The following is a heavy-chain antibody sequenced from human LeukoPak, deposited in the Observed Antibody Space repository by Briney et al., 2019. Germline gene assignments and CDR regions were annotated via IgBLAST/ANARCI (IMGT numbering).Heavy chain of an antibody. CDR2: IYHSGTT. J-gene: IGHJ4*02. CDR3: ARGTSTIVATFSY. CDR1: GYSISSGYY. Sequence: SETLSLTCTVSGYSISSGYYWGWIRQPPGKGLEWIGSIYHSGTTYYNPSLKSRVTISVDTSKNQFSLGLSSVTAADTAVYYCARGTSTIVATFSYWGQGTLVTVSS. V-gene: IGHV4-38-2*02. D-gene: IGHD5-12*01.